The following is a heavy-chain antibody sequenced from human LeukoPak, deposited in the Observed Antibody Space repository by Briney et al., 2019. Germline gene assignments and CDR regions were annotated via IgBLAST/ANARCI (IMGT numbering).Heavy chain of an antibody. Sequence: SETLSLTCTVSGGSISSSSYYWGWIRQPPGKGLEWIGSIYYSGSTYYNPSLKGRVTISVDTSKNQFSLKLSSVTAADTAVYYCARHIPIVGAPPFFDYWGQGTLVTVSS. CDR3: ARHIPIVGAPPFFDY. CDR1: GGSISSSSYY. V-gene: IGHV4-39*01. CDR2: IYYSGST. J-gene: IGHJ4*02. D-gene: IGHD1-26*01.